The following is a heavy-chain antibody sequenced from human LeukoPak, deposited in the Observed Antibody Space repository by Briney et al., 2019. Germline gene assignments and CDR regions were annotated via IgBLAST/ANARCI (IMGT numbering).Heavy chain of an antibody. CDR2: IRYDGSNK. J-gene: IGHJ6*03. V-gene: IGHV3-30*02. CDR3: AKPPNCYGSGSYGYMDV. D-gene: IGHD3-10*01. CDR1: GFTFSSYG. Sequence: GGSLRLSCAASGFTFSSYGMHWVRQAPGKGLEWVAFIRYDGSNKYYADSVKGRFTISRDNSKNTLYLQMNSLRAEDTAVYYCAKPPNCYGSGSYGYMDVWGKGTTVTVSS.